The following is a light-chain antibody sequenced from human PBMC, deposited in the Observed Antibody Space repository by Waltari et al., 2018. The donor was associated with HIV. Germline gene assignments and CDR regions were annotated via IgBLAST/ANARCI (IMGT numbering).Light chain of an antibody. Sequence: DIVMTQYPDSLAVSLGERATVKCRSSRTVFFNSTHQNFFAWYQQKPGQSPHVLFYWASPRASGCPDRFTASGSGTDFSLTISGLQADDVAVYYCQQYFTIGPGFGGGTKLEIK. V-gene: IGKV4-1*01. CDR3: QQYFTIGPG. CDR2: WAS. J-gene: IGKJ4*01. CDR1: RTVFFNSTHQNF.